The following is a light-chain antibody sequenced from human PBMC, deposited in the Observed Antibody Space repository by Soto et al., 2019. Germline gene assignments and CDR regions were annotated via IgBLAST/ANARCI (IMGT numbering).Light chain of an antibody. J-gene: IGKJ3*01. CDR3: LQDYNYPLT. V-gene: IGKV1-6*01. CDR1: QSIGSD. CDR2: AAS. Sequence: AIQMTQSPSSLSASVGDRVVITCRASQSIGSDLGWYQQKPGKAPKLLIYAASSLQSGVPSRFRGSGSGTDFTLTISSLQPEDSATYHCLQDYNYPLTFGPGTKVDIK.